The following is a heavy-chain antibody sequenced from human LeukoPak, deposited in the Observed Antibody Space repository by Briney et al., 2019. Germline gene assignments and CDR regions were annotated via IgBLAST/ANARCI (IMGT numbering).Heavy chain of an antibody. CDR1: GDSVSSNSAA. D-gene: IGHD1-26*01. CDR2: TYYRSKWYN. CDR3: AKAGKYRGRVLCC. J-gene: IGHJ4*02. Sequence: SQTLSLTCAISGDSVSSNSAAWNWIRQSPSRGLEWLGRTYYRSKWYNEYAVSVKSRIIINPDTSKNQFSLQLNSVTPEDTAVYYCAKAGKYRGRVLCCWGQVTLVTVSS. V-gene: IGHV6-1*01.